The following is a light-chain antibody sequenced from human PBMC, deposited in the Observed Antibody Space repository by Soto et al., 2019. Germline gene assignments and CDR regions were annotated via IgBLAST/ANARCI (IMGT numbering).Light chain of an antibody. Sequence: QSVLTQPASVSGSPGQSITISCTGTSSDIGGYDYVSWYQQHPGKAPKLIIYDVTNRPSGVSSRFSGSKSGNTASLTISGLQAEDEADYYCSSYTSTPITVILGGGTKLTVL. V-gene: IGLV2-14*01. CDR2: DVT. CDR3: SSYTSTPITVI. J-gene: IGLJ2*01. CDR1: SSDIGGYDY.